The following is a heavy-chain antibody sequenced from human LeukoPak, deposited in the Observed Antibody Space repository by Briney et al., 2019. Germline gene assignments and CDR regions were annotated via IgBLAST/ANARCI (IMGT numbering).Heavy chain of an antibody. CDR2: ISGSGGSV. J-gene: IGHJ4*02. V-gene: IGHV3-23*01. Sequence: GGSLRLSCAASGFTFSSYAMSWVRQAPGKGLEWVSAISGSGGSVYYADSVKGHFTISRDNSKNTVYLQMANLRAEDTAVYYCAKISSGYDPIDYWGQGTLVTVSS. D-gene: IGHD5-12*01. CDR3: AKISSGYDPIDY. CDR1: GFTFSSYA.